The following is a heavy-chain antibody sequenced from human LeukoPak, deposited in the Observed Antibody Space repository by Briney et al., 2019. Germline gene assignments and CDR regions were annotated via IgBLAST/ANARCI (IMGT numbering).Heavy chain of an antibody. Sequence: KSGGSLRLSCAASGFTFSTYSMNWVRQAPGKGLEWVSSSSSSGSYIYYADSVRGRFTISRDNAKNSLYLQMNSLRAEDTAVYYCARDQSYYDSSGSEYYYYMDVWGKGTTVTVSS. CDR1: GFTFSTYS. J-gene: IGHJ6*03. D-gene: IGHD3-22*01. V-gene: IGHV3-21*01. CDR3: ARDQSYYDSSGSEYYYYMDV. CDR2: SSSSGSYI.